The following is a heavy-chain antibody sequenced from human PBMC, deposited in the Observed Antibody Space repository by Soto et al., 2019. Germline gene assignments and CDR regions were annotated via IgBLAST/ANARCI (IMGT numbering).Heavy chain of an antibody. CDR2: IIPIFGTA. D-gene: IGHD3-16*01. CDR1: GGTFSSYA. CDR3: AREPRRGGAADYYYGMDV. V-gene: IGHV1-69*01. J-gene: IGHJ6*02. Sequence: QVQLVQSGAEVKKPGSSVKVSCKASGGTFSSYAISWVRQAPGQGLEWMGGIIPIFGTANYAQKFQGRVTITADEASIAASRERCGERAEYTAVYYCAREPRRGGAADYYYGMDVWGQGTTVTVSS.